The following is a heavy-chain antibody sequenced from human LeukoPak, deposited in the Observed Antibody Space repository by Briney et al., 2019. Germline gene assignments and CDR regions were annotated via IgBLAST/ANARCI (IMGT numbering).Heavy chain of an antibody. CDR2: IRSKAYGGTT. J-gene: IGHJ4*02. V-gene: IGHV3-49*04. Sequence: GGSLRLSCTASGFTLGDYAMSWVRQAPGKGLEGVGFIRSKAYGGTTEYAASVKGRFTNSRDDSKSIAYLQMNSLKTEDTAVYYCTRAPYCSSTSCYMLWGQGTLVTVSS. CDR3: TRAPYCSSTSCYML. D-gene: IGHD2-2*02. CDR1: GFTLGDYA.